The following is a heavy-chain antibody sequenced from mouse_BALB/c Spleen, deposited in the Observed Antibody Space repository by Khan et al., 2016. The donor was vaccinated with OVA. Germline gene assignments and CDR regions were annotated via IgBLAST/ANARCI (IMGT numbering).Heavy chain of an antibody. D-gene: IGHD1-1*02. Sequence: EVELVESGGGFMQPGGSLKLSCATSGFTFTDYYMYWVRQTPEKRMEWVAYISNRGNTTYYPDTVRGRFTISRDNDKNTQYLQMSRLVSDDTSIYFCARDGVGGGLAYLGHGTLVTVSA. CDR1: GFTFTDYY. CDR3: ARDGVGGGLAY. V-gene: IGHV5-12*02. CDR2: ISNRGNTT. J-gene: IGHJ3*01.